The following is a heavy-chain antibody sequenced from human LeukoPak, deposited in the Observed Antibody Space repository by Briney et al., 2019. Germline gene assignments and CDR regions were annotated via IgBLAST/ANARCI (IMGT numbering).Heavy chain of an antibody. CDR3: AKDGYCSGGSCYFPDY. D-gene: IGHD2-15*01. Sequence: GGSLRLSCAASGFTFSSYAMSWVRQAPGKGLEWVSAISGSGGSTYYADSVQGRFTISRDNSKNTQYLQMNSLRAEDTAVYDCAKDGYCSGGSCYFPDYWGQGTLVSVSS. CDR1: GFTFSSYA. CDR2: ISGSGGST. J-gene: IGHJ4*02. V-gene: IGHV3-23*01.